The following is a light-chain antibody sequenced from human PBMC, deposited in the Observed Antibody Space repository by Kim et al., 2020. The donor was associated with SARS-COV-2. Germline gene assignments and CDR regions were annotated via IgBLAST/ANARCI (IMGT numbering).Light chain of an antibody. CDR3: MQGTQFPYS. CDR2: EIS. CDR1: QSLLHSDGGTY. J-gene: IGKJ2*03. V-gene: IGKV2-24*01. Sequence: QPASSSGKSSQSLLHSDGGTYLSWHHQRTGQPPRLLMYEISNRLSGVPDRFSGSGAGTDFTLTISGVEAEDVGVYYCMQGTQFPYSFGQGTKLEI.